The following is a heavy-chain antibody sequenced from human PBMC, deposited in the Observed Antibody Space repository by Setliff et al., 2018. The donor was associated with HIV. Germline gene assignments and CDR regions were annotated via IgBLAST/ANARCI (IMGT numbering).Heavy chain of an antibody. D-gene: IGHD5-18*01. J-gene: IGHJ4*02. V-gene: IGHV3-7*01. CDR3: ARGARGYSYG. Sequence: PGGSLRLSCAASGFTFSSYWIIWVRQAPGKGLEWVANINQDGSEKYYVESVKGRFTISRDNANNSLYLQMNSLRAEDTAVYYCARGARGYSYGWGQGTLVTVSS. CDR2: INQDGSEK. CDR1: GFTFSSYW.